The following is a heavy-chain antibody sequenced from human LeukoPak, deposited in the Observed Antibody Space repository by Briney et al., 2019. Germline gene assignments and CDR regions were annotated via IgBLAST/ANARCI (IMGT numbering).Heavy chain of an antibody. Sequence: GESLKISCKGSGYSFTSYWIGWVRQMPGRGLEWMGIIYPGDSDIRYSPSFQGQVTISADATMNTAFLQWSSLKASDTAIYYCARFRCGGDCHSDFWGQGTLVTVAS. D-gene: IGHD2-21*02. CDR2: IYPGDSDI. J-gene: IGHJ4*02. CDR3: ARFRCGGDCHSDF. V-gene: IGHV5-51*01. CDR1: GYSFTSYW.